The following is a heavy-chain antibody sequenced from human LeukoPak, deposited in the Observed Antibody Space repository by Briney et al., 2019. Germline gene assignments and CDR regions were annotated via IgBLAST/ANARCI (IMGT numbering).Heavy chain of an antibody. J-gene: IGHJ5*02. Sequence: GASVKVSCKASGYTFTSYDINWVRQATGQGLEWMGWMNPNSGNTGYAQKFQGRVTMTRNTSISTAYMELSSLRSEDTAVYYCAIEFPHDYGDYVGPPKDWFDPWGQGTLVTVSS. CDR2: MNPNSGNT. D-gene: IGHD4-17*01. CDR1: GYTFTSYD. CDR3: AIEFPHDYGDYVGPPKDWFDP. V-gene: IGHV1-8*01.